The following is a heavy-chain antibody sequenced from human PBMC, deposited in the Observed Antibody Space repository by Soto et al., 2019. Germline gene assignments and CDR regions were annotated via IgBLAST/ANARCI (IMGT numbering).Heavy chain of an antibody. D-gene: IGHD2-2*01. CDR3: AHRRGFCSSTSCYWYYYYVMDV. CDR2: IYWDDDK. Sequence: QITLKESGPTLVKPTQTLTLTCTFSGFSLSTSGVGVGWIRQPPGKALEWLALIYWDDDKRYSPSLKSRLTITKDTSKNQVVLTMTNMDPVDTATYYRAHRRGFCSSTSCYWYYYYVMDVWGQGTTVTVSS. V-gene: IGHV2-5*02. CDR1: GFSLSTSGVG. J-gene: IGHJ6*02.